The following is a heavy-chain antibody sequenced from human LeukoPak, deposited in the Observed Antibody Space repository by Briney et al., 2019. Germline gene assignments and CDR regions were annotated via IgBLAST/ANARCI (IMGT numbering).Heavy chain of an antibody. CDR3: AKGATVTYYDY. CDR2: IRGSGGST. CDR1: GFTFNNYA. Sequence: GGSLRLSCAASGFTFNNYAVTWVRQAPGKGLEWVSGIRGSGGSTYYADSVKGRFTISRDNSQNTLYLQMNSLRADDTAVYYCAKGATVTYYDYWGQGTLVTVSS. V-gene: IGHV3-23*01. D-gene: IGHD4-11*01. J-gene: IGHJ4*02.